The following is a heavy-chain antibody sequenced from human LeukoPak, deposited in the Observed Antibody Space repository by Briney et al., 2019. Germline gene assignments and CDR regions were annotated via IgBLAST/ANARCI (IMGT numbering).Heavy chain of an antibody. J-gene: IGHJ5*02. Sequence: SETLSLTCSVSGVSISSYYWSWIRQPAGKGLEWIGRIYTSGSTNYNPSLKSRVTMSVDTSKNQFSLKLSSVTAADTAVYYCARSKVVTADWFDPWGQGTLVTVSS. D-gene: IGHD2-21*02. V-gene: IGHV4-4*07. CDR3: ARSKVVTADWFDP. CDR2: IYTSGST. CDR1: GVSISSYY.